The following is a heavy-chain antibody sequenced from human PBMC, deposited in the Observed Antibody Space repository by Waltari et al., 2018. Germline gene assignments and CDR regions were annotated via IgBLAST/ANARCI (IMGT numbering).Heavy chain of an antibody. CDR2: IYYSGST. CDR3: ARRGFRESSFDP. J-gene: IGHJ5*02. Sequence: QVQLQESGPGLVKPSETLSLTCTVSGGSISSHYWSWIRQPPGKGLEWIGYIYYSGSTNYNPSLKSRVTISVDTSKNQFSLKLSSVTAADTAVYYCARRGFRESSFDPWGQGTLVTVSS. D-gene: IGHD3-10*01. CDR1: GGSISSHY. V-gene: IGHV4-59*11.